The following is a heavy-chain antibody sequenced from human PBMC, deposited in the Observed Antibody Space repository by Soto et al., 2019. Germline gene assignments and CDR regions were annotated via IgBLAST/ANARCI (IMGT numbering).Heavy chain of an antibody. V-gene: IGHV1-69*04. Sequence: SVKVYCKATGDTFSSYTISWVRQAPGQGLEWMGRIIPILGIANYAQKFQGRVTITADKSTSTAYMELSSLRSEDTAVYYCAREEYYYGSGAFFDYWGQ. CDR3: AREEYYYGSGAFFDY. CDR2: IIPILGIA. D-gene: IGHD3-10*01. J-gene: IGHJ4*01. CDR1: GDTFSSYT.